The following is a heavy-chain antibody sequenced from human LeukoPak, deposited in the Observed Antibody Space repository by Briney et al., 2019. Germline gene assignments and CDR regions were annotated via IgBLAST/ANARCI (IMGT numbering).Heavy chain of an antibody. Sequence: PSETLSLTCAVSGDSMSSIDWWSWVRQPPGKGLEWIGEIHHTGSTNYNPSLKSRVTISVDTSKNQFSLKLSSVTAADTAVYYCARRRRYYSYYYYMDVWGKGTTVTISS. D-gene: IGHD3-3*01. CDR1: GDSMSSIDW. V-gene: IGHV4-4*02. CDR2: IHHTGST. J-gene: IGHJ6*03. CDR3: ARRRRYYSYYYYMDV.